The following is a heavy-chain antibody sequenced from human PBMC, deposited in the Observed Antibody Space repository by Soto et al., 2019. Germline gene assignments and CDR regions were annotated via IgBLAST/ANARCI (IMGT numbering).Heavy chain of an antibody. V-gene: IGHV1-46*01. CDR1: GYIFINYY. D-gene: IGHD2-21*01. Sequence: QVHLVQSGAEVKKPGASVKVSCKASGYIFINYYIHWVRQAPGHGLEWMAISNPTGGSTNYAQKFQGRVTLTMDTSTSTVYMKLSSLTSADTAMYYCARHLAAGDFWGQGTLVTVSS. J-gene: IGHJ4*02. CDR2: SNPTGGST. CDR3: ARHLAAGDF.